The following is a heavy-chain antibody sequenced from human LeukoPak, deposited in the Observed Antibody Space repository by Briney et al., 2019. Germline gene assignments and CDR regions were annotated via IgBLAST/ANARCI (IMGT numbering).Heavy chain of an antibody. CDR1: GFTFSSYE. J-gene: IGHJ4*02. CDR3: ARVAEAAAFDS. V-gene: IGHV3-48*03. CDR2: ISSSGSTR. D-gene: IGHD6-13*01. Sequence: GGSLRLSCAASGFTFSSYEMNWVRQAPGKGLEWVSYISSSGSTRFYADSMRGRFTISRDNAKNSLYLQMNSLKPEDTAVYYCARVAEAAAFDSWGQGTLVTVSS.